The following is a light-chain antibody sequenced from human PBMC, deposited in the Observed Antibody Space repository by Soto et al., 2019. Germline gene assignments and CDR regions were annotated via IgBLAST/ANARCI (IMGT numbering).Light chain of an antibody. CDR3: SAYAGFNNLL. V-gene: IGLV2-8*01. CDR2: EVT. J-gene: IGLJ2*01. CDR1: SGDIGAFKY. Sequence: QSVLTQPPSASGSPGESVTMSCTGSSGDIGAFKYVSWFQQFPGKAPKLIIYEVTVRPSGVPGRFSGSKSDNTASLTVSGLQPDDEATYFCSAYAGFNNLLFGGGTKLTVL.